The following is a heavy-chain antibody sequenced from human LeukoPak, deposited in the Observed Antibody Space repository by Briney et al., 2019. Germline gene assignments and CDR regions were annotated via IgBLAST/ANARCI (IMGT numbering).Heavy chain of an antibody. V-gene: IGHV3-13*01. J-gene: IGHJ4*02. Sequence: GGSLRLSCAASGFTFSSYDMHWVRQATGKGLEWVSAIGTAGDTYYADSVKGRFTISRDNSKNTLYLQMNSLRAEDTAVYYCARGGYYYDSSGYPFDYWGQGTLVTVSS. CDR1: GFTFSSYD. CDR2: IGTAGDT. D-gene: IGHD3-22*01. CDR3: ARGGYYYDSSGYPFDY.